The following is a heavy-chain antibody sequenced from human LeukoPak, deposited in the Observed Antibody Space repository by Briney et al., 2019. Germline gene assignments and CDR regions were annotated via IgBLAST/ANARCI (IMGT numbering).Heavy chain of an antibody. CDR1: GFMFSDYG. D-gene: IGHD1-26*01. CDR2: IRSDGSGE. Sequence: GGSLRLSCVAPGFMFSDYGMHWVRQAPGKGLEWVAFIRSDGSGEYYTGSVKGRFTISRDNSKNTLYVQMNGLRLEDTAVYYCGKHDSASDYWGQGTLVTVSS. CDR3: GKHDSASDY. J-gene: IGHJ4*02. V-gene: IGHV3-30*02.